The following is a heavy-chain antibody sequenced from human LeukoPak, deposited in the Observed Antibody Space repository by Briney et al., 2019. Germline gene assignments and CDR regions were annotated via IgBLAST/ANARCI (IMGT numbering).Heavy chain of an antibody. D-gene: IGHD6-13*01. J-gene: IGHJ3*02. CDR2: INHSGST. CDR1: GGSFSGYY. CDR3: ARVIGIAAAVGAFDI. Sequence: SETLSLTCAVYGGSFSGYYWSWIRQPPGKGLEWIGEINHSGSTNYNPSLKSRVTISVDTSKNQFSLKLSSVTAADTAVYYCARVIGIAAAVGAFDIWGQGTMVTVSS. V-gene: IGHV4-34*01.